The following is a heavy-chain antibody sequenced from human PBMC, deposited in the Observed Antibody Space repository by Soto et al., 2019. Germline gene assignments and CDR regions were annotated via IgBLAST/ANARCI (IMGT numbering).Heavy chain of an antibody. J-gene: IGHJ3*01. D-gene: IGHD1-26*01. CDR3: ARDREGVGAGLF. CDR1: GFTFSSYS. V-gene: IGHV3-21*06. CDR2: ISSSSSYI. Sequence: EVQLVESGGGLVKPGGSLRLSCAASGFTFSSYSMNWVRQAPGKGLEWVSSISSSSSYIYYADSVKGRFTISRDNAKNSLYLQMKGLRDEDTALYYCARDREGVGAGLFWGQGTMVTVSS.